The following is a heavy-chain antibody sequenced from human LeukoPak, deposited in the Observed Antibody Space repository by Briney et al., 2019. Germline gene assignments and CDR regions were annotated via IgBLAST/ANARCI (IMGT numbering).Heavy chain of an antibody. V-gene: IGHV1-69*05. D-gene: IGHD3-9*01. CDR2: IIPIFGTA. CDR3: ARADHYDILTGLDY. CDR1: GGTFSSYA. J-gene: IGHJ4*02. Sequence: SVKVSCKASGGTFSSYAISWVRQAPGQGLEWMGGIIPIFGTANYAQKFQGRVTITTDESTSTAYMELSRLRSDDTAVYYCARADHYDILTGLDYWGQGTLVTVSS.